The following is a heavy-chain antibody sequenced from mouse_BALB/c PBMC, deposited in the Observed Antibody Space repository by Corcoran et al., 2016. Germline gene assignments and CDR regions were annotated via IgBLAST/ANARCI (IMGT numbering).Heavy chain of an antibody. CDR3: ARDYYSSSYVYAY. CDR2: INPYNGGT. D-gene: IGHD1-1*01. V-gene: IGHV1-18*01. CDR1: DYSFSGYT. Sequence: EVRLQQSGPLLVKPGASMKISSKASDYSFSGYTMNWVKQSHGKNLEWMGLINPYNGGTSYNQKFKGKATLTVDKSSSTTYMELLSLTSEDSAVYYCARDYYSSSYVYAYWGQGTLVTVS. J-gene: IGHJ3*01.